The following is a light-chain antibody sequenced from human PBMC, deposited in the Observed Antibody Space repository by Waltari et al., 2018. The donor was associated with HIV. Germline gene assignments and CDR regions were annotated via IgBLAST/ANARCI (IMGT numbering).Light chain of an antibody. CDR1: QDISNY. CDR3: QQYEDLPLT. CDR2: DAS. Sequence: DIQMTQSPTSPSASVGDRITIACQASQDISNYLNWQQKKPGIAPKVLISDASIIETGVPSRFTGSGSGTHFTLVINDLQPGDFATYFCQQYEDLPLTFGGGTKVEIK. V-gene: IGKV1-33*01. J-gene: IGKJ4*01.